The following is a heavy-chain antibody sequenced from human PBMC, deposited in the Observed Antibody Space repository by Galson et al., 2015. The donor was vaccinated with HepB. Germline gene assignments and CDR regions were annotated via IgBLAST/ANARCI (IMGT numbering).Heavy chain of an antibody. CDR1: GFTFSDYY. V-gene: IGHV3-23*01. J-gene: IGHJ6*01. CDR2: ITGPGGGT. Sequence: SLRLSCAASGFTFSDYYMSWIRQAPGKGLEWISSITGPGGGTYSADSVKGRFTISRDNSRNTLFLHIDSLHQGPIGLPPGTLLQGHLWG. CDR3: TLLQGHL.